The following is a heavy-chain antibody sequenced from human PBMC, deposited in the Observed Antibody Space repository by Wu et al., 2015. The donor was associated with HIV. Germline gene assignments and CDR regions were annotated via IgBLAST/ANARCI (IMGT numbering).Heavy chain of an antibody. CDR1: GYTFTDYF. Sequence: QVHLVQSGAEVRKPGASVKVSCKASGYTFTDYFVHWVRQAPGTKILSGWDGTNVNTGGTKYAPKFQGRVTMTRDTSISTAYIELSGLTSDDTAVYYCTRDELFRVDDAFDMWGQGTLVTVSS. CDR2: TNVNTGGT. V-gene: IGHV1-2*02. J-gene: IGHJ3*02. D-gene: IGHD3-10*01. CDR3: TRDELFRVDDAFDM.